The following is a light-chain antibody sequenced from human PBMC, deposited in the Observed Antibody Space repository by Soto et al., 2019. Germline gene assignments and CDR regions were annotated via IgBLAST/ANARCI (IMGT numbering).Light chain of an antibody. V-gene: IGKV3-11*01. J-gene: IGKJ5*01. CDR3: QQRRDT. Sequence: EIVLTQSPATVSLCQEERATLTCRASQSVNSYLAWYQQKPGQAPRLLIYDASTRATGIPARFSGSGSGADFTFTISSREPEDFAVDFCQQRRDTFCQGTRLEV. CDR1: QSVNSY. CDR2: DAS.